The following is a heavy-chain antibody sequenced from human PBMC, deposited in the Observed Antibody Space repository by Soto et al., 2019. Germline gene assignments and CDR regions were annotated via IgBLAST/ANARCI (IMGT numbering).Heavy chain of an antibody. CDR3: ARVGRYCSGGSCYSNHYGLDV. J-gene: IGHJ6*02. CDR1: GFTFSNDW. D-gene: IGHD2-15*01. CDR2: IKYDGSEK. V-gene: IGHV3-7*03. Sequence: RLSCSASGFTFSNDWITWVRQVPVKGLRWVANIKYDGSEKHYVDSVQGRFTISRDNVKNSLFLQLNSLGVEDTAVFYCARVGRYCSGGSCYSNHYGLDVWGQGTTVTVSS.